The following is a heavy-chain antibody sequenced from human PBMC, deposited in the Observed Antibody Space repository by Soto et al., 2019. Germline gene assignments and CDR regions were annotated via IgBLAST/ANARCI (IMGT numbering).Heavy chain of an antibody. CDR1: GDSVSSNSAA. D-gene: IGHD1-7*01. Sequence: PSQTLSLTCAISGDSVSSNSAAWNWIRLSPSRGLEWLARTYYRSRWYNDYAVSVRSRITVNPDTSKNQFSLQLTSVTPEDTAVYYCAGTTSHQWYYMDVWGKGTAVPVS. J-gene: IGHJ6*03. CDR3: AGTTSHQWYYMDV. V-gene: IGHV6-1*01. CDR2: TYYRSRWYN.